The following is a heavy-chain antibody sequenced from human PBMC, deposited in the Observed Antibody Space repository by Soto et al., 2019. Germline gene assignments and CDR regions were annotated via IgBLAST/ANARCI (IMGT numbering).Heavy chain of an antibody. Sequence: QVQLVESGGGVVQPGRSLRLSCAASGFTFSSYGMHWVRQAPGKGLEWVVVIWYDGSNKYYADSVKGRFTISRDNSKNTLYLQMNSLRAEDTAVYYCARGDIVVVVAAPMDVWGQGTTVTVSS. D-gene: IGHD2-15*01. V-gene: IGHV3-33*01. CDR3: ARGDIVVVVAAPMDV. CDR1: GFTFSSYG. J-gene: IGHJ6*02. CDR2: IWYDGSNK.